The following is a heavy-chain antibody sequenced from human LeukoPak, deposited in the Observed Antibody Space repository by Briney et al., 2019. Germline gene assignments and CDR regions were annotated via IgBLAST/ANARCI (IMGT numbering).Heavy chain of an antibody. D-gene: IGHD6-19*01. Sequence: GGSLRLSCAASGFSFSSYYMSWVRQAPGKGLEWVALINPDGSERYYVDSVKGRFTISRDNAKNSLYLQMDSLRDDDTAMYFCTRDLAAVPGPRMDVWGQGTTDTVSS. CDR1: GFSFSSYY. J-gene: IGHJ6*02. CDR2: INPDGSER. V-gene: IGHV3-7*03. CDR3: TRDLAAVPGPRMDV.